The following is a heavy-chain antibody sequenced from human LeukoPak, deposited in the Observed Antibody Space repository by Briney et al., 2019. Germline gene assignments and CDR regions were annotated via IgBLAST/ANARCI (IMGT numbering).Heavy chain of an antibody. CDR3: AKDISRGSGSYDYYYGMDV. V-gene: IGHV3-9*01. CDR1: GFTFDDYA. CDR2: ISWNSGSI. J-gene: IGHJ6*02. D-gene: IGHD3-10*01. Sequence: GGSLRLSCAASGFTFDDYAMHWVRQAPGKGLEWVSGISWNSGSIGYADSVKGRFTISRDNAKNSLYLQMNSPRAEDTALYYCAKDISRGSGSYDYYYGMDVWGQGTLVTVSS.